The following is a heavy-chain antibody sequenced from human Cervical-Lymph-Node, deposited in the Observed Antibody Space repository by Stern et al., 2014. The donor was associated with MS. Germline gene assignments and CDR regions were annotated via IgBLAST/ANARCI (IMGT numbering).Heavy chain of an antibody. Sequence: EVHLVESGGGLVKPGGSLRLSCAASGFTFSSYSMNWVRQAPGKGLEWVSSISSSSSYIYYADSVKGRFTISRDNAKNSLYLQMNSLRAEDTAVYYCARDRVATTRGWFDPWGQGTLVTVSS. V-gene: IGHV3-21*01. D-gene: IGHD5-12*01. J-gene: IGHJ5*02. CDR3: ARDRVATTRGWFDP. CDR1: GFTFSSYS. CDR2: ISSSSSYI.